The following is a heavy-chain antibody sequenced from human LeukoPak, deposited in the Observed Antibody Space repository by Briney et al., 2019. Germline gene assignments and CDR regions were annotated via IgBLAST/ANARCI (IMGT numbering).Heavy chain of an antibody. CDR2: IYHSGST. J-gene: IGHJ2*01. Sequence: SETLSLTCAVSGGSISSGGYSWSWIRQPPGKGLEWIGYIYHSGSTYYNPSLKSRVTISVDTSKNQFSLKLSSVTAADTAVYYCARSATVTTRYFDLWGRGTLVTVSS. CDR3: ARSATVTTRYFDL. D-gene: IGHD4-17*01. V-gene: IGHV4-30-2*01. CDR1: GGSISSGGYS.